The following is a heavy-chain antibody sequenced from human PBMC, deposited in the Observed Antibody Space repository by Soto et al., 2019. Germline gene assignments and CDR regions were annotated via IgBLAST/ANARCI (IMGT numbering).Heavy chain of an antibody. CDR1: GFTFSSYG. J-gene: IGHJ4*02. D-gene: IGHD3-10*01. V-gene: IGHV3-30*18. CDR3: AKAGYYGSGSYAAY. CDR2: ISYDGSNK. Sequence: QVQLVESGGGVVQPGRSLRLSCAASGFTFSSYGMHWVRQAPGKGLEWVAVISYDGSNKYYADSVKGRFTISRDNFXNTLYLQMNSLRAEDTAVYYCAKAGYYGSGSYAAYWGQGTLVTVSS.